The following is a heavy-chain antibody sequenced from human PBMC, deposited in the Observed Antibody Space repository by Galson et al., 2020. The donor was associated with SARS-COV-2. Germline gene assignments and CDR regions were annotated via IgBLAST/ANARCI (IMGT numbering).Heavy chain of an antibody. J-gene: IGHJ3*01. CDR1: GFTLTTYE. Sequence: GGSLRLSCAAFGFTLTTYEMNWVRQAPGQGQEFVSYISSSGTSMYYADSVKGRFTISRDNAKNLLYLQMNGLRVEDTAVYYCARDGAPFDVWSQGTMVTVSS. CDR2: ISSSGTSM. CDR3: ARDGAPFDV. D-gene: IGHD3-16*01. V-gene: IGHV3-48*03.